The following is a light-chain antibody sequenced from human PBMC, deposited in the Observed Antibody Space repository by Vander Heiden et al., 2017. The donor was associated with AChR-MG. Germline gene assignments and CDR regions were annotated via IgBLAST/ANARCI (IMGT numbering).Light chain of an antibody. CDR3: QQLNSYPLT. V-gene: IGKV1-9*01. CDR2: AAS. J-gene: IGKJ4*01. CDR1: QGISSY. Sequence: IQSTQSPSSLSASVGDRVTITCRASQGISSYLAWYQQKPEKAPKLLIYAASTLQSGVPSRFSGSGSGTDFTLTISSLQPEDFATYYCQQLNSYPLTFGGGTKVEIK.